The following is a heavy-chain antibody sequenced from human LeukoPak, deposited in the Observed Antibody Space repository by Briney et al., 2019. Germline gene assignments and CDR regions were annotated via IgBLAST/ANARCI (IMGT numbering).Heavy chain of an antibody. D-gene: IGHD3-10*01. J-gene: IGHJ6*03. Sequence: GGSLRLSCAASAFTFSTYGMSWVRQGPGKGVEGGSAVSGGGLTTYYADSMKRRFPFSRDNSKNTVYLQLNNLRAEATAVYYCAKRYSGSPFYYLDVWGKGTTVTVAS. CDR2: VSGGGLTT. CDR1: AFTFSTYG. CDR3: AKRYSGSPFYYLDV. V-gene: IGHV3-23*01.